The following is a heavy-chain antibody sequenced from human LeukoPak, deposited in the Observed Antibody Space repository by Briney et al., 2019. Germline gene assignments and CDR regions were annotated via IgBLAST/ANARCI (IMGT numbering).Heavy chain of an antibody. CDR2: IRSKAYGGTT. CDR1: EFTFGDYA. Sequence: PGRSLRLSCTASEFTFGDYAMSWFRQAPGKGLEWVGFIRSKAYGGTTEYAASVKGRFTISRDDSKSIAYLQMNSLKTVDTAVYYCTREDTAMGYPVYYWGQGTLVTVSS. J-gene: IGHJ4*02. D-gene: IGHD5-18*01. CDR3: TREDTAMGYPVYY. V-gene: IGHV3-49*03.